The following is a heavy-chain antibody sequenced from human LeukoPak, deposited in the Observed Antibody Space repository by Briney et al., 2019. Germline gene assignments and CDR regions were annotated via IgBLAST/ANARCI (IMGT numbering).Heavy chain of an antibody. J-gene: IGHJ4*02. CDR3: AREIFGSGSYPAF. CDR1: GFSFNTYA. V-gene: IGHV3-33*01. Sequence: GGSLRLSCAASGFSFNTYAMHWVRQAPGQGLEWVALIWHNGSHKFYSNSVRGQFTISRDNSKNTVSLQMNNLRPEDTAVYYCAREIFGSGSYPAFWGQGTLVTVSS. CDR2: IWHNGSHK. D-gene: IGHD3-10*01.